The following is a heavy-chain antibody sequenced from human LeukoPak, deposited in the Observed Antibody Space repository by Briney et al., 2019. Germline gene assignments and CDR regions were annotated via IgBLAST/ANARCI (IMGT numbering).Heavy chain of an antibody. CDR1: GFNFSSYR. D-gene: IGHD3-3*01. CDR3: ARDDHFDYDFWSGYFSSGFEEKYYFDY. V-gene: IGHV3-21*01. Sequence: GGSLRLSCAASGFNFSSYRMNWLRQAPGKGLEWVSSISSISSYIYYADSGKGRFTISRDNAKNSLYLQMNSLRAEDTAAYYCARDDHFDYDFWSGYFSSGFEEKYYFDYWGQGTLVTVSS. J-gene: IGHJ4*02. CDR2: ISSISSYI.